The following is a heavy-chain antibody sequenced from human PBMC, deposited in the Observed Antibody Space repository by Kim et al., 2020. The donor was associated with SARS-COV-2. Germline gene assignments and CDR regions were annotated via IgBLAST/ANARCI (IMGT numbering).Heavy chain of an antibody. V-gene: IGHV3-11*05. CDR3: ARGDGSGYFDY. CDR1: GFTFSDYY. D-gene: IGHD3-10*01. Sequence: GGSLRLSCAASGFTFSDYYISWIRQAPGKGLEWVSYISSSSSYTNYADSVKGRFTISRDNAKNSLYLQMNSLRAEDTAVYYCARGDGSGYFDYWGQGTLVTVSS. CDR2: ISSSSSYT. J-gene: IGHJ4*02.